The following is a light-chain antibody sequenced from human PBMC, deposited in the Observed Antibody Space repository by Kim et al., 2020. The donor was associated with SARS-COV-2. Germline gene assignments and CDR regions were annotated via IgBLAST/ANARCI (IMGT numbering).Light chain of an antibody. Sequence: EIVMTQSPATLSVSPGERATLSCRASQSMSTNLAWYQQKPGQAPRLLISDSSTRATGIPARFSGSGSGTEFTLTISSLQSEDFAVYYCQQYNDWPWTFGRGTKVDIK. CDR3: QQYNDWPWT. CDR2: DSS. J-gene: IGKJ1*01. V-gene: IGKV3-15*01. CDR1: QSMSTN.